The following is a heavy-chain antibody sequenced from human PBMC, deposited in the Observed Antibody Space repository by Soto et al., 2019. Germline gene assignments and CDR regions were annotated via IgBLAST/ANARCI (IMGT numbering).Heavy chain of an antibody. J-gene: IGHJ5*02. Sequence: GGSLRLSCAASGFTFDDYAMHWVRQAPGRXLEWVSVXXWXXNXXXXXVXXXGRFTNSRYNRKNCLYLYMIGLRPEDTALYYCAKPLRGIACANYDSWGQGALVTVSS. CDR2: XXWXXNXX. CDR3: AKPLRGIACANYDS. CDR1: GFTFDDYA. D-gene: IGHD3-16*01. V-gene: IGHV3-43*01.